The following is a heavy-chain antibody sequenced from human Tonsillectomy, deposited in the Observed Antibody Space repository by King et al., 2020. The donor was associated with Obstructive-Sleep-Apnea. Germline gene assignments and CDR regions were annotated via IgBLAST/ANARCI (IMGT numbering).Heavy chain of an antibody. CDR2: LSGSGGST. J-gene: IGHJ3*02. CDR3: AKDQNFHPLFQLPPLDAFDI. CDR1: GFTFSNYG. Sequence: EVQLVESGGGLIQPGGSLRLSCAASGFTFSNYGMIWVRQAPGKGLEWVSGLSGSGGSTYYADSVKGRFTISRDNSKNTLYLQMNSLRAEDTAVYYCAKDQNFHPLFQLPPLDAFDIWGQGTRVTVSS. V-gene: IGHV3-23*04. D-gene: IGHD1-1*01.